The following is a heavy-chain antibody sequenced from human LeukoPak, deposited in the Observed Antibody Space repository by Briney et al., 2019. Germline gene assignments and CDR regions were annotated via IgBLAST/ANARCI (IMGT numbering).Heavy chain of an antibody. CDR1: GGSISSYY. D-gene: IGHD3-22*01. Sequence: SETLSLTCTVSGGSISSYYWSWIRQPAGKGLEWIGRIYTSGSTNYNPSLKSRVTISVDKSKNQFSLKLSSVTAADTAVYYCARAEDYYDSSGYGAFDIWGQGTMVTVSS. CDR3: ARAEDYYDSSGYGAFDI. CDR2: IYTSGST. V-gene: IGHV4-4*07. J-gene: IGHJ3*02.